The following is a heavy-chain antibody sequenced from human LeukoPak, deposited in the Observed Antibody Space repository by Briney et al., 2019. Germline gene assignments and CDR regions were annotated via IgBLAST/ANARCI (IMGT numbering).Heavy chain of an antibody. Sequence: GGSLRLSCATSGFTFSNYAVSWVRQAPGKGLEWVSSISGSGGNKYYADSVKGRFTISRDNSKNTLYLQMNSLRAEDTAVYYCAKDPYRASSGLVDYWGQGTLVTVSS. CDR3: AKDPYRASSGLVDY. V-gene: IGHV3-23*01. CDR2: ISGSGGNK. J-gene: IGHJ4*02. D-gene: IGHD5-12*01. CDR1: GFTFSNYA.